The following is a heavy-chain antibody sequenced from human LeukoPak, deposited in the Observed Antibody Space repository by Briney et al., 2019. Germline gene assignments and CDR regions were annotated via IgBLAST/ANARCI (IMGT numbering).Heavy chain of an antibody. V-gene: IGHV4-30-4*01. CDR2: IYYSGST. Sequence: PSQTLSLTCTVSGGSISSGDYYWSWIRQPPGKGLEWIGYIYYSGSTYYNPSLKSRVTISVDTSKNQFSLKLSSVTAADTAVYYCARTAYPQWLSFDYWGQGTLVTVSS. D-gene: IGHD6-19*01. J-gene: IGHJ4*02. CDR3: ARTAYPQWLSFDY. CDR1: GGSISSGDYY.